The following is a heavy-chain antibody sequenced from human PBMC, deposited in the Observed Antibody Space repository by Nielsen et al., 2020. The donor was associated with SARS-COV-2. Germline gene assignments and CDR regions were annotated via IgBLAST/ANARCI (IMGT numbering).Heavy chain of an antibody. V-gene: IGHV3-30*03. CDR1: GFTFGTYG. CDR2: TSYDETYR. D-gene: IGHD6-13*01. CDR3: ARPYTNSWYMDHYYGMGV. Sequence: GESLKISCAASGFTFGTYGMHWARQAPGKGLEWVAVTSYDETYRYYADSVKGRFTISRDNSKNTLYLQMNSLRAEDTAVYFCARPYTNSWYMDHYYGMGVWGQGTTVTVSS. J-gene: IGHJ6*02.